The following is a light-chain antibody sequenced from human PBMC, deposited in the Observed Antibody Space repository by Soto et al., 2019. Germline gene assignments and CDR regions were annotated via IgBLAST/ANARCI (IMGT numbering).Light chain of an antibody. J-gene: IGKJ3*01. CDR3: QQYNSYFPFT. CDR2: GAS. Sequence: EIVLTQSPGTLSLSPGERATLSCRASQSVSSSWLAWYQQKPGQAPRLLIYGASSRATGIPDRVSGSGSGTDFTLTISSLQPDDFATYYCQQYNSYFPFTFGPGTKVDIK. CDR1: QSVSSSW. V-gene: IGKV3-20*01.